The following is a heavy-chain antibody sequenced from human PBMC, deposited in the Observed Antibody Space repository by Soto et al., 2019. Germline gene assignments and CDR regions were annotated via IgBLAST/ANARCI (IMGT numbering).Heavy chain of an antibody. D-gene: IGHD6-13*01. CDR2: IYYSGST. J-gene: IGHJ6*02. Sequence: SETLSLTCTVSGGSVSRGSYYWSWIRQPPGKGLEWIGYIYYSGSTNYNPSLKSRVTISVDTSKNQFSLKLSSVTAADTAVYYCARVRIPVAAAGQRYYYYGMDVWGQGTTVTVSS. V-gene: IGHV4-61*01. CDR1: GGSVSRGSYY. CDR3: ARVRIPVAAAGQRYYYYGMDV.